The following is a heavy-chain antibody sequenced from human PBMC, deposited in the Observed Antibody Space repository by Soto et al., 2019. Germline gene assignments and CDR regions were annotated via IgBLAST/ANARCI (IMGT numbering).Heavy chain of an antibody. J-gene: IGHJ4*02. CDR1: GFTFSSYS. D-gene: IGHD3-22*01. V-gene: IGHV3-21*01. CDR2: ISSSSSYI. CDR3: AREDYYDSSGYYSPDY. Sequence: PGGSLRLSCAASGFTFSSYSMNWVRQAPGKGLEWVSSISSSSSYIYYADSVKGRFTISRDNAKNSLYLQMNSLRAEDTAVYYCAREDYYDSSGYYSPDYWGQGTLVTVS.